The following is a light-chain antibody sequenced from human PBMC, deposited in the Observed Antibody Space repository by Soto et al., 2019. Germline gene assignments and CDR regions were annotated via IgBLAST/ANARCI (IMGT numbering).Light chain of an antibody. CDR1: ISDVSGYNF. Sequence: QSVLTQPASVSGSPGQSITISCTGTISDVSGYNFVSWYQQYPGEAPKLMIYDVSNRPSGVSNRFSGSKSGNTASLTISGLQAEDEADYHCSSYTSSNTYVFGNGTKVTVL. CDR3: SSYTSSNTYV. V-gene: IGLV2-14*03. J-gene: IGLJ1*01. CDR2: DVS.